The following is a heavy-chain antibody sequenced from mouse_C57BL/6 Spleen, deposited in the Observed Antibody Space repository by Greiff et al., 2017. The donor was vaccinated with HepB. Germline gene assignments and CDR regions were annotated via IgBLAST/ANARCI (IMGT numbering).Heavy chain of an antibody. CDR1: GYTFTDYE. V-gene: IGHV1-15*01. D-gene: IGHD1-1*01. Sequence: QVQLKESGAELVRPGASVTLSCKASGYTFTDYEMHWVKQTPVHGLEWIGAIDPETGGTAYNQKFKGKAILTADKSSSTAYMELRSLTSEDSAVYYCTRTDYYGSSGYYAMDYWGQGTSVTVSS. J-gene: IGHJ4*01. CDR3: TRTDYYGSSGYYAMDY. CDR2: IDPETGGT.